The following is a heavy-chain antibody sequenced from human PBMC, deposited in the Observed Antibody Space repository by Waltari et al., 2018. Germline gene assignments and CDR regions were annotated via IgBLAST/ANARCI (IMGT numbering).Heavy chain of an antibody. D-gene: IGHD1-20*01. J-gene: IGHJ4*02. CDR3: ARGGLTGTTSNFDY. Sequence: QVQLQQWGAGLLKPSETLSLTCAVYGGSFSGYYWSWIRQPPGKGLEWMGRIIPIFGTANYAQKFQGRVTITADKSTSTAYMELSSLRSEDTAVYYCARGGLTGTTSNFDYWGQGTLVTVSS. CDR2: IIPIFGTA. V-gene: IGHV1-69*06. CDR1: GGSFSGYY.